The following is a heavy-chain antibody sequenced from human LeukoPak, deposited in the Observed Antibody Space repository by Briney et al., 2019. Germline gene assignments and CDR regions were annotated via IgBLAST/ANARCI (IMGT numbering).Heavy chain of an antibody. CDR3: AREGSSGWYGTWDYYYHMDV. CDR2: IYSGGST. V-gene: IGHV3-53*01. CDR1: GFTFSSHW. Sequence: PGGSLRLSCATSGFTFSSHWMSWVRQAPGKGLEWVSVIYSGGSTYYADSVKGRFTISRDNSKNTLYLQMNSLRAEDTAVYYCAREGSSGWYGTWDYYYHMDVWGKGTTVTVSS. J-gene: IGHJ6*03. D-gene: IGHD6-19*01.